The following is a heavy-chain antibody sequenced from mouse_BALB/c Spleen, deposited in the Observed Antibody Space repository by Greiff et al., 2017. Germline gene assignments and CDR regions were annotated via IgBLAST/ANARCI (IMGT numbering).Heavy chain of an antibody. CDR2: IWTGGGT. D-gene: IGHD2-4*01. V-gene: IGHV2-9-2*01. J-gene: IGHJ4*01. CDR1: GFSLTSYD. CDR3: VRDYDYDYAMDY. Sequence: VQLKESGPGLVAPSQSLSITCTVSGFSLTSYDISWIRQPPGKGLEWLGVIWTGGGTNYNSAFMSRLSISKDNSKSQVFLKMNSLQTDDTAIYYCVRDYDYDYAMDYWGQGTSVTVSS.